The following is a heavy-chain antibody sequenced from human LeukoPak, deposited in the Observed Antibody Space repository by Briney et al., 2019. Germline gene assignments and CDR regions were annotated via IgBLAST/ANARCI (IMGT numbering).Heavy chain of an antibody. CDR3: ARRTVITPGGFDF. D-gene: IGHD3-10*01. Sequence: GGSLRLSRAASGFSLRDYYMTWIRQVPGKGLEWISYITSTGSTTYYADSLKGRLTISRDTAKGFVYLQIDSLRADDTAVYYCARRTVITPGGFDFWGQGTLVTVSS. CDR1: GFSLRDYY. J-gene: IGHJ4*02. V-gene: IGHV3-11*01. CDR2: ITSTGSTT.